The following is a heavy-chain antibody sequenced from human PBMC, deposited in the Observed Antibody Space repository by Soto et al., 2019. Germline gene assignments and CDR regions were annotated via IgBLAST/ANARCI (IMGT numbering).Heavy chain of an antibody. D-gene: IGHD3-3*01. CDR1: ADAFSACV. CDR3: ARDPHEFWTSYWFDP. CDR2: ISAYDGKT. Sequence: VKACWKTSADAFSACVSNPLRLAPQQGLELMGWISAYDGKTTYAEKFQGRVTLTTDTSTSTAYMELRSLRSDDTAIYYCARDPHEFWTSYWFDPWGQGTPVTVSS. J-gene: IGHJ5*02. V-gene: IGHV1-18*01.